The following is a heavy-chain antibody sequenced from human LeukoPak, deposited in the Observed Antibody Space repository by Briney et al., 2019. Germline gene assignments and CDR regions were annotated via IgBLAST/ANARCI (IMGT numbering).Heavy chain of an antibody. D-gene: IGHD3-22*01. V-gene: IGHV3-33*01. CDR3: ARGPVPYYETSGSYFDH. CDR2: IWYDGSNK. Sequence: GRSLRLSCAASVFTFSSYGMHWVRQAPGKGLEGVAVIWYDGSNKYYADFVKGRFTISRDNSKNTLYLPMNSLRAEDTAVYYCARGPVPYYETSGSYFDHWGQGTLVTVSS. J-gene: IGHJ4*02. CDR1: VFTFSSYG.